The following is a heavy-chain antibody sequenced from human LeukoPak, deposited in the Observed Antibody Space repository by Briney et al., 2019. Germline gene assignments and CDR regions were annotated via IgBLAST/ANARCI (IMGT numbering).Heavy chain of an antibody. Sequence: SETLSLTCTVSGGSISGYYWSWIRQPAGKGLEWIGSIFHTGSTYHNPSLKSRVTISVNTSKNQFSLKLNSVTAADTAVYYCARDHSSSSEDYWGQGTLVTVSS. D-gene: IGHD6-13*01. J-gene: IGHJ4*02. CDR1: GGSISGYY. CDR2: IFHTGST. V-gene: IGHV4-38-2*02. CDR3: ARDHSSSSEDY.